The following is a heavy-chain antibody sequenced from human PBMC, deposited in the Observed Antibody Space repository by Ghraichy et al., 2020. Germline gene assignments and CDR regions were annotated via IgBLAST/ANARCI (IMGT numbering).Heavy chain of an antibody. V-gene: IGHV4-34*01. CDR1: GGSFSGDY. D-gene: IGHD1-14*01. CDR3: AIRKFYYYGMDV. Sequence: SDTLSLTCDVSGGSFSGDYWSWIRQPPGKGLEWIGEIDHTGGTNYNPSLKSRVTISLDTSKNHLSLNLSSVTAADTAVYYCAIRKFYYYGMDVWGHGTTVTVSS. CDR2: IDHTGGT. J-gene: IGHJ6*02.